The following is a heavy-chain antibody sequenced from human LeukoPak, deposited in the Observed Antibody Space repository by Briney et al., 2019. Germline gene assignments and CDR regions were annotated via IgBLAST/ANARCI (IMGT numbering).Heavy chain of an antibody. CDR2: INAGNGNT. D-gene: IGHD1-20*01. V-gene: IGHV1-3*01. J-gene: IGHJ3*02. CDR1: GYTFTSYA. Sequence: ASVKVSCTASGYTFTSYAMHWVRQAPGQRLEWMGWINAGNGNTKYSQKFQGRVTITRDTSASTAYMELSSLRSEDTAVYYCAREGGYNWNADAFDIWGQGPMVTVSS. CDR3: AREGGYNWNADAFDI.